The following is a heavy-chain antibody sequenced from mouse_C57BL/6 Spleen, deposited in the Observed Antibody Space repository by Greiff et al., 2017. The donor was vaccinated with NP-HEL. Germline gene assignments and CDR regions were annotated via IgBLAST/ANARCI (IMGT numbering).Heavy chain of an antibody. CDR2: ISYSGST. V-gene: IGHV3-8*01. Sequence: EVKLMESGPGLAKPSQTLSLTSDYWNWIRKFPGNKLEYMGYISYSGSTYYNPSLKSRISITRDTSKNQYYLQVNSVTTEDTATYYCARLYGSSYGYFDYWGQGTTLTVSS. D-gene: IGHD1-1*01. J-gene: IGHJ2*01. CDR1: SDY. CDR3: ARLYGSSYGYFDY.